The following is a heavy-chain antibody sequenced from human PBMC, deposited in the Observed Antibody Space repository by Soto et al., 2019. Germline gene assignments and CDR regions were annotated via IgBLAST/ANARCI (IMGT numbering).Heavy chain of an antibody. V-gene: IGHV1-46*01. Sequence: QVQLVQSGAEVKKPGASVKVSCKASGYTFTSYYMHWVRQAPGQGLEWMGIINPSGGSTSYAQKFQGRVTMTRDTSTSTVYMELSSLRSEDTAVYYCARARGYCSSTSCYAGPFDYWGQGTLVTVSS. J-gene: IGHJ4*02. D-gene: IGHD2-2*01. CDR1: GYTFTSYY. CDR2: INPSGGST. CDR3: ARARGYCSSTSCYAGPFDY.